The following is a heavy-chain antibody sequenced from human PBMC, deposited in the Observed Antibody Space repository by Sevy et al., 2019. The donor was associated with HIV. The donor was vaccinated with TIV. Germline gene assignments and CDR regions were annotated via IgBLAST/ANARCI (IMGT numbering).Heavy chain of an antibody. CDR2: IGYDGSDK. V-gene: IGHV3-30*18. CDR3: AKERGGSYIPYFYGMDV. CDR1: GFTFRNYG. Sequence: GGSLRLSCIASGFTFRNYGIHWVRQAPGKGLDWVAVIGYDGSDKYYADSVKGRFTISRDNSKNKLFLKMNSLRVEDTAVYYCAKERGGSYIPYFYGMDVWGQGTAVTVSS. D-gene: IGHD1-26*01. J-gene: IGHJ6*02.